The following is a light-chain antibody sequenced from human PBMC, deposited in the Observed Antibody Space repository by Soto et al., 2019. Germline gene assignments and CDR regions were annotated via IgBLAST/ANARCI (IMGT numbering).Light chain of an antibody. V-gene: IGKV3-11*01. Sequence: EIVLTQSPATLSLSPGERATLSCRASQSVRSYLAWYQQKPGQAPRLLIYDASNRATGIPARFSGSGSGTDFTLTISSLEPEDFAVYYCQQRSDWPPRTFGQGTRLEIK. CDR3: QQRSDWPPRT. CDR1: QSVRSY. CDR2: DAS. J-gene: IGKJ5*01.